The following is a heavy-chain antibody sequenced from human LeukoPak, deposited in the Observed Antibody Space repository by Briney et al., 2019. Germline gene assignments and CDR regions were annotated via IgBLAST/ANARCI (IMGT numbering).Heavy chain of an antibody. Sequence: SETLSLTCTVSGGSISSGSYYWGWIRQPPGKGLEWIGSIYYSGSTYYNPSLKSRVTISVDTSKNQFSLKLSSVTAADTAMYYCARRLGYCSGGSCYHYFDYWGQGTLVTVSS. CDR2: IYYSGST. J-gene: IGHJ4*02. V-gene: IGHV4-39*07. CDR3: ARRLGYCSGGSCYHYFDY. D-gene: IGHD2-15*01. CDR1: GGSISSGSYY.